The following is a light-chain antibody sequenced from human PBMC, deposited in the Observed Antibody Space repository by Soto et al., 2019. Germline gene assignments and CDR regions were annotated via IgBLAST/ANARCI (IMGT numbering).Light chain of an antibody. CDR3: QQYGGSPLVT. J-gene: IGKJ4*01. CDR2: GAS. Sequence: EVVLTQSPGTLSLSPGERATLSCRASQSVTNNYLAWYQQKPGQAPRLLIYGASTRATGIPDRFSGSGSGTDFTLTVSRLEPEDAAAYYCQQYGGSPLVTFGGGTKVEIK. CDR1: QSVTNNY. V-gene: IGKV3-20*01.